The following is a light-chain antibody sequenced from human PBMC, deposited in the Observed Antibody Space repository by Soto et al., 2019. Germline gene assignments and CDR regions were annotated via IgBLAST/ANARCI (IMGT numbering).Light chain of an antibody. J-gene: IGLJ3*02. CDR3: LAYAGKSSWV. CDR1: TYDVGSYNL. V-gene: IGLV2-23*01. CDR2: EGS. Sequence: QSALTQPASVSGSPGQSITISCTGTTYDVGSYNLVSWYQQHPGKAPKLLIYEGSKRPSGVSNRFSGTKYNFAAYLTISGLQLEDEATYYCLAYAGKSSWVFGGGTKLTVL.